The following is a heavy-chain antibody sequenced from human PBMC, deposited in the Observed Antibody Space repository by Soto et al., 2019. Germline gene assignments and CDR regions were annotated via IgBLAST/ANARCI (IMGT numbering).Heavy chain of an antibody. Sequence: TLSLTCAISGDSFSVNSAALNLISHSPSRGLEWLGRTYYRSKWYNDYAVSVKSRITINPDTSKNQFSLQLNSVTPEDTAVYYCARDRGGITGTSHLHPWGQGTLVTVSS. J-gene: IGHJ4*02. V-gene: IGHV6-1*01. CDR3: ARDRGGITGTSHLHP. CDR2: TYYRSKWYN. CDR1: GDSFSVNSAA. D-gene: IGHD1-7*01.